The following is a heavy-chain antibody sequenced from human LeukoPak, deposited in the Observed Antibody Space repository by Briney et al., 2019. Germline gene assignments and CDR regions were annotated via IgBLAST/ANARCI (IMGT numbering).Heavy chain of an antibody. D-gene: IGHD4-17*01. Sequence: SETLSLTCTVSGGSISSGGYYWSWIRQHPGKGLEWIGYIYYSGSTYYNPSLKSRVTISVDTSKNQFSLKLSSVTAADTVVYYCAREGLYGADYWGQGTLVTVSS. CDR2: IYYSGST. J-gene: IGHJ4*02. CDR3: AREGLYGADY. CDR1: GGSISSGGYY. V-gene: IGHV4-31*03.